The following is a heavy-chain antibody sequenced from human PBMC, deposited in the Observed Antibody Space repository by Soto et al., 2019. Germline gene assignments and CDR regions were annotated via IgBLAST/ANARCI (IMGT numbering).Heavy chain of an antibody. J-gene: IGHJ6*02. CDR1: GYSISSSNW. CDR2: IYYSGTT. Sequence: PSETLSLTCAVSGYSISSSNWWGWIRQPPGKGLEWIGYIYYSGTTYYNPSLKSRVTMSVDTSKNQFSLKLTSVTAADTAVYYCARAPSYYDFWSGYYTGIYYYYGMDVWGQGTTVT. D-gene: IGHD3-3*01. CDR3: ARAPSYYDFWSGYYTGIYYYYGMDV. V-gene: IGHV4-28*01.